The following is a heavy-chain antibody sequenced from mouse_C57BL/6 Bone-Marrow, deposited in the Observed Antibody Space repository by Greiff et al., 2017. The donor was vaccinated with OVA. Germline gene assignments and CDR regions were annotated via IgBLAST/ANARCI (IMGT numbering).Heavy chain of an antibody. CDR3: ARRWDYDRGYYSMDY. J-gene: IGHJ4*01. V-gene: IGHV5-12*01. CDR2: ISNGGGRT. CDR1: GFTFSDYY. D-gene: IGHD2-4*01. Sequence: EVMLVESGGGLVQPGGSLKLSCAASGFTFSDYYMYWVRQTPERRLEWVAYISNGGGRTYYPDTVKGLFTISRDNAKNTLYLQMSRLKSEDTAMYYCARRWDYDRGYYSMDYWGQGTSVTVSS.